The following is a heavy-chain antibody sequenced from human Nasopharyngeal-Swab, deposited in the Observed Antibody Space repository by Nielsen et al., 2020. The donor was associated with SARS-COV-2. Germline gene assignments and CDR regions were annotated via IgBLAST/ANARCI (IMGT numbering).Heavy chain of an antibody. CDR3: TTDRSLLWFGELWGEYFQH. V-gene: IGHV3-15*01. CDR2: IKSKTDGGTT. Sequence: KGLEWVGSIKSKTDGGTTDYAAPVKGRFTISRDDSKNTLYLQMNSLKTEDTAVYYCTTDRSLLWFGELWGEYFQHWGQGTLVTVSS. J-gene: IGHJ1*01. D-gene: IGHD3-10*01.